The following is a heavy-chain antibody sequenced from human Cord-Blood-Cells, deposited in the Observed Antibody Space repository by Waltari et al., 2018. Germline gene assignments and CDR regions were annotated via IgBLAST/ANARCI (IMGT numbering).Heavy chain of an antibody. D-gene: IGHD6-13*01. CDR2: IDWDDAK. J-gene: IGHJ4*02. Sequence: QVTLKESGPALVTPTQTLTLTCTFSGFSLSTSGMRVSWIRPPPGKALEWLARIDWDDAKFYNTSLKTRRTITNDTSKNQVVLTMTNMDPVDTATYYCARTNPYSSSWYYFDYWGQGTLVTVSS. CDR3: ARTNPYSSSWYYFDY. V-gene: IGHV2-70*04. CDR1: GFSLSTSGMR.